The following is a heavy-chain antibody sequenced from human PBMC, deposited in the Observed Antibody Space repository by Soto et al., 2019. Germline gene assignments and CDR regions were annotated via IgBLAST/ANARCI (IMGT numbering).Heavy chain of an antibody. D-gene: IGHD4-4*01. CDR1: AGPLSSRACS. CDR3: ARVRYSDNWHGLIDC. CDR2: IYHSGST. J-gene: IGHJ4*02. Sequence: TCTVAAGPLSSRACSWTCDSPPPGRGLEWIGYIYHSGSTYYIPSLRSRVAISMDRAKNQFSLHLSSVTAEDTAVDVGARVRYSDNWHGLIDCWRLGTLVLVSS. V-gene: IGHV4-30-2*01.